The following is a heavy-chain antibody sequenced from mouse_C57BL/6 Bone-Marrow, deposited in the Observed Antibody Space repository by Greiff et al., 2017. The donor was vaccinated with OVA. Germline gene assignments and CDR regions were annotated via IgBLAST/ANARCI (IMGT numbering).Heavy chain of an antibody. D-gene: IGHD2-5*01. CDR1: GFTFSSYG. J-gene: IGHJ3*01. CDR2: ISSGGSYT. V-gene: IGHV5-6*01. Sequence: EVQLVESGGDLVKPGGSLTLSCAASGFTFSSYGMSWVRQTPDKRLEWVATISSGGSYTYYPDSVKGRFTMSRDNAKNTLDLQMSSLKSEDTAMYYCARHPLYYSNYDWFAYWGQGTLVTVSA. CDR3: ARHPLYYSNYDWFAY.